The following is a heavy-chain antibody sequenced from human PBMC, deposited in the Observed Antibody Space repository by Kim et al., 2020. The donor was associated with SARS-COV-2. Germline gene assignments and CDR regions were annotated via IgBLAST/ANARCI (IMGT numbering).Heavy chain of an antibody. J-gene: IGHJ3*02. CDR1: GFTFSSYS. Sequence: GGSLRLSCAASGFTFSSYSMNWVRQAPGKGLEWVSSISSSSSYIYYADSVKGRFTISRDNAKNSLYLQMNSLRAEDTAVYYCARDLHYGGNPRDAFDIWGQGTMVTVSS. CDR2: ISSSSSYI. D-gene: IGHD4-17*01. V-gene: IGHV3-21*01. CDR3: ARDLHYGGNPRDAFDI.